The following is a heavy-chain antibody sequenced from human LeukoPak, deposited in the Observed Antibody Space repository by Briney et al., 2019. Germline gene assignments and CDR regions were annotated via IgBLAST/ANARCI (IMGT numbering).Heavy chain of an antibody. Sequence: GGSLRLSCVASGFTFSSYALSWVRQPPGKGLEWVSTITSSGGSTYYADSVKGRFTISRDNSKNTLYRQMNSLRAEDTAVYYCAKVSEQRYIENWGQGTLVTVSS. D-gene: IGHD5-18*01. CDR3: AKVSEQRYIEN. CDR1: GFTFSSYA. CDR2: ITSSGGST. V-gene: IGHV3-23*01. J-gene: IGHJ4*02.